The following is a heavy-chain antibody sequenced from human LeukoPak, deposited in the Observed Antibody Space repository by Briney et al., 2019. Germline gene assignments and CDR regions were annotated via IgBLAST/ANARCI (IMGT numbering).Heavy chain of an antibody. Sequence: SETLSLTCTVSGGSISSGGYYWSWIRQPPGKGLEWIGYIYHSGSTYYNPSLKSRVTISVDRSKNQFSLKLSSVTAADTAVYYCARGEGYNYGYFQHWGQGTLVTVSS. CDR1: GGSISSGGYY. D-gene: IGHD5-18*01. J-gene: IGHJ1*01. CDR2: IYHSGST. CDR3: ARGEGYNYGYFQH. V-gene: IGHV4-30-2*01.